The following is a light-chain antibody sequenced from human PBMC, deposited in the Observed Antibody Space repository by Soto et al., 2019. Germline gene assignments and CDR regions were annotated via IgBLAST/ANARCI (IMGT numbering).Light chain of an antibody. J-gene: IGKJ2*01. CDR2: KAS. CDR1: QSISSW. V-gene: IGKV1-5*03. Sequence: DIQMTQSPSTLSASVGDRVTITCRASQSISSWLAWYQQKPGKAPKLLIYKASSLESGVPSRFSGIGSGTECTLTISSLQPDDFATYYCQQYNSYPYTFGQGTKLEIK. CDR3: QQYNSYPYT.